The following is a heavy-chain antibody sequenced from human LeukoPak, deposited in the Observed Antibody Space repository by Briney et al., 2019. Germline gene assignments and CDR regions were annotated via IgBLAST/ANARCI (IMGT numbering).Heavy chain of an antibody. CDR3: ARGLSSGWYSNY. V-gene: IGHV1-8*01. CDR2: MNPNSGNT. J-gene: IGHJ4*02. D-gene: IGHD6-19*01. CDR1: GYTFTSYD. Sequence: GASVKVSCKASGYTFTSYDINWVRQATGQGLEWMGWMNPNSGNTGYAQKFQGRVTMTRNTSISTAYMKLSSLRSEDTAVYYCARGLSSGWYSNYWGQGTLVTVSS.